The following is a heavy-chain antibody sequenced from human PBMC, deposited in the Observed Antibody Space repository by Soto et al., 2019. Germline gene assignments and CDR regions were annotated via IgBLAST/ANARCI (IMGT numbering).Heavy chain of an antibody. J-gene: IGHJ4*02. D-gene: IGHD2-21*01. CDR3: AREIAGDRDY. V-gene: IGHV1-18*01. CDR2: IYSKEGKM. Sequence: QVHLLQSGAEVQKPGASVKVSCKASGYTFNDFGITWVRQDPGLGLEWLGWIYSKEGKMNFAPKFQNRVIITTDTSTSTSFMEVTSQTFDDSAIYYCAREIAGDRDYWGQGTLVTVS. CDR1: GYTFNDFG.